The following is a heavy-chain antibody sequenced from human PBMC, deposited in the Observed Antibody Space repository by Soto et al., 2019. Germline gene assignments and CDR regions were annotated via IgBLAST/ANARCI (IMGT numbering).Heavy chain of an antibody. CDR2: ISSSGGST. D-gene: IGHD2-8*01. Sequence: EVQLLDSGGGLVQPGGSLRLSCAASGFTFSNYAMRWVRQAPGKELEWVSSISSSGGSTDYADSVKGRFTISRDNSPNTLNLQMNSLRAEDTAISFCAKIQHAMAHDYWGPGTLVTVSS. J-gene: IGHJ4*02. CDR1: GFTFSNYA. V-gene: IGHV3-23*01. CDR3: AKIQHAMAHDY.